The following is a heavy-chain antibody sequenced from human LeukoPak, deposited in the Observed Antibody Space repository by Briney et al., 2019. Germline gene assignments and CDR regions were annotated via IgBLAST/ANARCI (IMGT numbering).Heavy chain of an antibody. CDR1: GGPISHDY. V-gene: IGHV4-4*07. CDR2: VHSTGYT. Sequence: SETLSLTCVVSGGPISHDYWNWIRQPAGRDLEWIGRVHSTGYTDYNPSLTSRVTMSVDTSKNQFSLNLKSVTAADTAVYYCARESASVFSMIRGVGWFDPWGQGTLVTVSS. CDR3: ARESASVFSMIRGVGWFDP. J-gene: IGHJ5*02. D-gene: IGHD3-10*01.